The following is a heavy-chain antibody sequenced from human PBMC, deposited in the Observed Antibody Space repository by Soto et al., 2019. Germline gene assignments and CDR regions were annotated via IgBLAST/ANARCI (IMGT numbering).Heavy chain of an antibody. CDR1: GYTFTSYG. D-gene: IGHD6-6*01. V-gene: IGHV1-18*01. CDR2: ISAYNGNT. CDR3: ARSFEVGYSSSWNWFDP. Sequence: ASVKVSCKASGYTFTSYGISWVRQAPGQGLEWMGWISAYNGNTNYAQKLQGRVTMTTDTSTSTAYMELRSLRSDDTAVYYCARSFEVGYSSSWNWFDPWGQGTLVTVS. J-gene: IGHJ5*02.